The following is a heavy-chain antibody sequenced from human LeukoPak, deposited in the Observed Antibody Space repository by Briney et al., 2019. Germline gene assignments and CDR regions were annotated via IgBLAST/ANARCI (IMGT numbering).Heavy chain of an antibody. J-gene: IGHJ4*02. Sequence: GASVKVSCKASGSIFSSSAVQWVRQARGQRLEWIGWIVVGSGNTNYAQNFQERVTITRDMSTSTAYMELSSLRSEDTAVYYCVADCYGDCIDWGQGTLVTVSS. CDR1: GSIFSSSA. CDR3: VADCYGDCID. CDR2: IVVGSGNT. V-gene: IGHV1-58*01. D-gene: IGHD4-17*01.